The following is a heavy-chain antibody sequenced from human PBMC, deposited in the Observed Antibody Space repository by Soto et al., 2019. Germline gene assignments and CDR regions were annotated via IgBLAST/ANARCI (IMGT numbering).Heavy chain of an antibody. CDR3: AHTVFDSGVAGLDY. V-gene: IGHV2-5*01. CDR2: IYWNDDK. D-gene: IGHD6-19*01. J-gene: IGHJ4*02. CDR1: GFSLSTSGVG. Sequence: SGPTPVNATQTLTLTCTFSGFSLSTSGVGVGWIRQPPGKALEWLALIYWNDDKRYSPSLKSRLTITRDTSKNQVVLTMTNMDPVDTATYYCAHTVFDSGVAGLDYWGQGTLVTVSS.